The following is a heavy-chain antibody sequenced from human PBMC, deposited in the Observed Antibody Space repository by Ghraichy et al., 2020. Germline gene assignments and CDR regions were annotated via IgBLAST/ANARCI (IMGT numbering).Heavy chain of an antibody. Sequence: SETLSLICSVSGGSLRSHFWSWIRQPPGKGLEWIGYISYTGNTNYSPSLGGRATISLDPSTNHFSLSLTSVNAAATAMYYCARRGRGYSLSDCGLDVCGPGTPFTVS. J-gene: IGHJ6*02. CDR3: ARRGRGYSLSDCGLDV. D-gene: IGHD5-18*01. CDR2: ISYTGNT. CDR1: GGSLRSHF. V-gene: IGHV4-59*11.